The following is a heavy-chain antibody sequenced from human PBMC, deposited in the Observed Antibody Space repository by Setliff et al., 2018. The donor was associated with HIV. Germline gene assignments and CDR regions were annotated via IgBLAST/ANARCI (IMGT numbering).Heavy chain of an antibody. Sequence: SLRLSCAASGFTFSSYWMHWVRQAPGKGLVWVSRINSDGSSTSYADSVKGRFTISRDNAKNTLYLQMSSLRAEDTAVYYCARDHGYYYYYMDVWGKGTTVTVSS. J-gene: IGHJ6*03. CDR2: INSDGSST. CDR1: GFTFSSYW. V-gene: IGHV3-74*01. CDR3: ARDHGYYYYYMDV.